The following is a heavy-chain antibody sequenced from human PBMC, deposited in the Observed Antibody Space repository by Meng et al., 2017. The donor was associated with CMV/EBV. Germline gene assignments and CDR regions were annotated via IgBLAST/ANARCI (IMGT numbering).Heavy chain of an antibody. V-gene: IGHV4-4*02. CDR2: IYHSGGT. CDR3: ARGPILWFGESSSFDL. CDR1: GGSISSSNW. D-gene: IGHD3-10*01. Sequence: GGSISSSNWWSWVRQPPGKGLEWIGEIYHSGGTNYNPSLKSRVTISVDKSKNQFSLKLSSVTAADTAVYYCARGPILWFGESSSFDLWGRGTLVTVSS. J-gene: IGHJ2*01.